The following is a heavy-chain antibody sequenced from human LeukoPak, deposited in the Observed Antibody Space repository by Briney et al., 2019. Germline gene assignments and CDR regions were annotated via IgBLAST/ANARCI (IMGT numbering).Heavy chain of an antibody. CDR1: GFTFSSYA. CDR2: ISYDGSNK. V-gene: IGHV3-30-3*01. J-gene: IGHJ4*02. CDR3: ARDQASPYDSWSGSDLDY. Sequence: PGGSLRLSCAASGFTFSSYAMHWVRQAPGKGLEWVAVISYDGSNKYYADSVKGRFTISRDNSKNTLYLQMNSLRAEDTAVYYCARDQASPYDSWSGSDLDYWGQGTLVTVSS. D-gene: IGHD3-3*01.